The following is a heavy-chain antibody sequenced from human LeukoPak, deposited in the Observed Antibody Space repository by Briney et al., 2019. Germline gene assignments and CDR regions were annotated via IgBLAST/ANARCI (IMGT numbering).Heavy chain of an antibody. CDR1: GGSFSGCY. CDR3: ARYGPYCSSTSCYSLDY. D-gene: IGHD2-2*01. CDR2: INHSGST. Sequence: NPSETLSLTCAVYGGSFSGCYWSWIRQPPGKGLEWIGEINHSGSTNYNPSLKSRVTISVDTSKNQFSLKLSSVTAADTAVYYCARYGPYCSSTSCYSLDYWGQGTLVTVSS. J-gene: IGHJ4*02. V-gene: IGHV4-34*01.